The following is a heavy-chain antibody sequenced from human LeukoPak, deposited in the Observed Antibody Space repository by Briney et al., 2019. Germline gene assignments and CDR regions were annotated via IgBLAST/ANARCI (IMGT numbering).Heavy chain of an antibody. V-gene: IGHV3-74*03. J-gene: IGHJ1*01. D-gene: IGHD3-10*01. CDR2: INSDGSST. CDR3: AREDYFGSGSYSSEYFHH. Sequence: PGGSLRLSSAASGFTFSNNWLHWVRQAPGKGLVWVSRINSDGSSTTYADSVKGRFTISRDNAKNTLYLQMNSLRAEDTAVYYCAREDYFGSGSYSSEYFHHWGQGTLITVSS. CDR1: GFTFSNNW.